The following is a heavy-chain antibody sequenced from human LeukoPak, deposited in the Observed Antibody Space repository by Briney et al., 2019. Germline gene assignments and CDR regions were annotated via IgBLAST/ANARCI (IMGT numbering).Heavy chain of an antibody. CDR1: GFTFSSYA. D-gene: IGHD6-19*01. CDR2: ISGSGGST. CDR3: AKPQWLERSPFDY. V-gene: IGHV3-23*01. Sequence: GGSLRLSCAASGFTFSSYAMSWVRQAPGKGLEWVSSISGSGGSTYYADSVKGRFTISRDNSKNTLYLQMNSLRAEDTAVYYCAKPQWLERSPFDYWGQGTLVTVSS. J-gene: IGHJ4*02.